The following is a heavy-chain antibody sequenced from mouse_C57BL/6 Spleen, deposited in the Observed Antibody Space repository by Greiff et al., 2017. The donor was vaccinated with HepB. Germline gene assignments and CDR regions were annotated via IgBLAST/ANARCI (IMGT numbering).Heavy chain of an antibody. CDR1: GYTFTSYW. CDR3: ARSVYSPWYFDV. J-gene: IGHJ1*03. Sequence: QVQLQQPGAELVRPGSSVKLSCKASGYTFTSYWMDWVKQRPGQGLEWIGNIYPSDSETHYNQKFKDKATLTVDKSSSTAYMQLSSLTSEDSAVYYCARSVYSPWYFDVWGTGTTVTVSS. D-gene: IGHD2-12*01. V-gene: IGHV1-61*01. CDR2: IYPSDSET.